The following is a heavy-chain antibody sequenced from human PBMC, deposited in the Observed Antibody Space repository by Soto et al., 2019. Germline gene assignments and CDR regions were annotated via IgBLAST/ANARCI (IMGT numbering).Heavy chain of an antibody. J-gene: IGHJ4*02. CDR2: INHSGST. Sequence: SETLSLTCAVYGGSFSGYYWSWIRQPPGKGLEWIGEINHSGSTNYNPSLKSRVTISVDTSKNQFSLKLSSVTAADTAVYYCAREKDDFWSGKEYDYWGQGTLVTVSS. D-gene: IGHD3-3*01. V-gene: IGHV4-34*01. CDR3: AREKDDFWSGKEYDY. CDR1: GGSFSGYY.